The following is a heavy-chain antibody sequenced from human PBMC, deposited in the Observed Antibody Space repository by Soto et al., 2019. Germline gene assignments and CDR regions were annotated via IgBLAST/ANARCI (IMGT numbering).Heavy chain of an antibody. CDR2: IYPDSGGT. D-gene: IGHD2-8*01. J-gene: IGHJ4*02. V-gene: IGHV1-2*02. Sequence: ASGKVSGETSGYSFSGFYIDWVRQAPGQGLESMGWIYPDSGGTDYAQKFQGRVTMTRETSISTAYMELSRLRSDDTAVYYCRVTGVSEVDYWGQGTLVTVSS. CDR3: RVTGVSEVDY. CDR1: GYSFSGFY.